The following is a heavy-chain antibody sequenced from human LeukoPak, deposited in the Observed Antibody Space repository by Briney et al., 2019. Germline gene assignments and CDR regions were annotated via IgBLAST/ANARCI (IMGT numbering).Heavy chain of an antibody. CDR1: GFTFSDYY. V-gene: IGHV3-11*04. D-gene: IGHD1-26*01. CDR3: ARGSPPVVGATVSAWFDP. CDR2: ISSSGSTI. Sequence: GGSLRLSCAASGFTFSDYYMSWIRQAPGKGLEWVSYISSSGSTIYYADSVKGRFIISRDNGKNSLYLQMNSLRAEDTAVYYCARGSPPVVGATVSAWFDPWGQGTLVTVSS. J-gene: IGHJ5*02.